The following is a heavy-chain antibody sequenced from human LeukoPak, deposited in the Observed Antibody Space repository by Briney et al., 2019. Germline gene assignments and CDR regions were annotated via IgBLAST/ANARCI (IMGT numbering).Heavy chain of an antibody. V-gene: IGHV4-59*08. CDR3: ARKAGADWYFDL. CDR2: IYSSGNT. D-gene: IGHD6-13*01. Sequence: SETLSLTCTVSGGSISSYYWSWIRQPPGKGLEWMGYIYSSGNTNYNPSLNSRVTISADTPKNQFSLKLSSVTAADTAVYYCARKAGADWYFDLWGRGTLVTVSS. J-gene: IGHJ2*01. CDR1: GGSISSYY.